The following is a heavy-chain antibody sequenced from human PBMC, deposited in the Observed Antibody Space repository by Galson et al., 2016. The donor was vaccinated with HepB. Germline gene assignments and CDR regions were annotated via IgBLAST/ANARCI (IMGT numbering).Heavy chain of an antibody. CDR2: IKQDGSEK. Sequence: SLRLSCAASGFDLGNYWMSWVRQAPGKGLEWVANIKQDGSEKYYVDSVRGRFTISRDNAENSLFLQMNSLRAEDTAVYYCTRDGGGATTYYWGQGTLGTVSS. CDR1: GFDLGNYW. V-gene: IGHV3-7*01. D-gene: IGHD1-26*01. CDR3: TRDGGGATTYY. J-gene: IGHJ4*02.